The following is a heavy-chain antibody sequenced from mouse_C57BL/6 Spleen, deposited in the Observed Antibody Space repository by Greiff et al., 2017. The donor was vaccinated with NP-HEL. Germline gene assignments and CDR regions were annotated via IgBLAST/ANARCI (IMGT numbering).Heavy chain of an antibody. J-gene: IGHJ3*01. CDR3: ARNGDSNYGFAY. V-gene: IGHV1-52*01. D-gene: IGHD2-5*01. Sequence: VQLQQPGAELVRPGSSVKLSCKASGYTFTSYWMHWVKQRPIQGLEWIGNIDPSDSETHYNQKFKDKATLTVDKSSSTAYMQLSSLTSEDSAVYYCARNGDSNYGFAYWGQGTLVTVSA. CDR1: GYTFTSYW. CDR2: IDPSDSET.